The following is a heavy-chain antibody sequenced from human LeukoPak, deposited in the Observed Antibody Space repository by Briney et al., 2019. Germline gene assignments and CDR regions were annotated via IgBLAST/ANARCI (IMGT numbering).Heavy chain of an antibody. CDR2: ISGSGGST. D-gene: IGHD2-8*02. J-gene: IGHJ4*02. CDR1: GFTFSSYG. CDR3: ATYRQVLLPFES. V-gene: IGHV3-23*01. Sequence: GGTLRLSCAASGFTFSSYGMSWVRQAPGKGLEWVSAISGSGGSTYYADSVRGRFTISRDNSKSTLSLQMNSLRAEDTAIYYCATYRQVLLPFESWGQGTLVTVSS.